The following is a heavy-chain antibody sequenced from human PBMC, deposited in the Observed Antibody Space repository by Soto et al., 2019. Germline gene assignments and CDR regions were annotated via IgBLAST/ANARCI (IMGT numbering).Heavy chain of an antibody. CDR3: ARGQRFSDWFDP. Sequence: PSGTLSLTLTFSGCAINNYYLPLIPQPAGKGLEWIGRIYSSGSTKYNPSLQSRVTISLDTSKNQFSLRLTSVTAADTAVYYCARGQRFSDWFDPWGQGTLVTVSS. CDR1: GCAINNYY. CDR2: IYSSGST. J-gene: IGHJ5*02. V-gene: IGHV4-4*07. D-gene: IGHD3-3*01.